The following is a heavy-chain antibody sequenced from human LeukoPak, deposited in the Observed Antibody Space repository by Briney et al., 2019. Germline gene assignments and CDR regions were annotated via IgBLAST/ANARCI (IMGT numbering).Heavy chain of an antibody. V-gene: IGHV3-66*01. CDR1: GFTVSSNY. D-gene: IGHD2-15*01. Sequence: GGSLRLSCAASGFTVSSNYMSWVRQAPGKGLEWVLVIYSGGSTYYADSVKGRFTISRDNSKNTLYLQMNSLRAEDTAVYYCARDSRRILPSDWGQGTLVTVSS. CDR2: IYSGGST. CDR3: ARDSRRILPSD. J-gene: IGHJ4*02.